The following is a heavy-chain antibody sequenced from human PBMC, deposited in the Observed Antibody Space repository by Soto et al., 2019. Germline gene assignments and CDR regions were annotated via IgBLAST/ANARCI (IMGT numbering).Heavy chain of an antibody. CDR1: GGTFSSYT. J-gene: IGHJ4*02. Sequence: SVKVSCKASGGTFSSYTISWVRQAPGQGLEWMGRIIPILGIANYAQKLQGRVTITADKSTSTAYMELSSLRSEDTAVYYCARGGPAAQFHDYWGQGTLVTVSS. CDR3: ARGGPAAQFHDY. CDR2: IIPILGIA. V-gene: IGHV1-69*02. D-gene: IGHD2-2*01.